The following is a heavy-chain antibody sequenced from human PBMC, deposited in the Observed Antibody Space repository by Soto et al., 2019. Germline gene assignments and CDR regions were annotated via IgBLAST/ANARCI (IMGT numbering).Heavy chain of an antibody. CDR3: AREDTAMGTDY. J-gene: IGHJ4*02. CDR2: INAGNGNT. CDR1: GYTFTGYY. Sequence: ASVKVSCKASGYTFTGYYMHWVRQAPGQGLERMGWINAGNGNTKYSQKFQGRVTITRDTSASTAYMELSSLRSEDTAVYYCAREDTAMGTDYWGQGTLVTVSS. D-gene: IGHD5-18*01. V-gene: IGHV1-3*01.